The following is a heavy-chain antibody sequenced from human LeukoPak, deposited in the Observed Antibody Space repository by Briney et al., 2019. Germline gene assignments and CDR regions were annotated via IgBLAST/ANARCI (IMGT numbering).Heavy chain of an antibody. CDR1: GYTFTSYD. D-gene: IGHD3-3*01. CDR2: MNPNSGNT. J-gene: IGHJ4*02. V-gene: IGHV1-8*01. Sequence: ASVKVSCKAPGYTFTSYDINWVRQATGQGLEWMGWMNPNSGNTGYAQKFQGRVTMTRNNSISTAYMELSSLRSEDTAVYYCARAYYDFWSGYHPGYFDYWGQGTLVTVSS. CDR3: ARAYYDFWSGYHPGYFDY.